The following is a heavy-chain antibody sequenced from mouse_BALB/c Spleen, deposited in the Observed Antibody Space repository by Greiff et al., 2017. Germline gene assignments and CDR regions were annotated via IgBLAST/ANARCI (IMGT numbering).Heavy chain of an antibody. CDR2: IRLKSNNYAT. V-gene: IGHV6-6*02. Sequence: DVMLVESGGGLVQPGGSMKLSCVASGFTFSNYWMNWVRQSPEKGLEWVAEIRLKSNNYATHYAESVKGRFTISRDDSKSSVYLQMNNLRAEDTGIYYCTRDGHQDWFAYWGQGTLVTVSA. CDR3: TRDGHQDWFAY. CDR1: GFTFSNYW. D-gene: IGHD2-3*01. J-gene: IGHJ3*01.